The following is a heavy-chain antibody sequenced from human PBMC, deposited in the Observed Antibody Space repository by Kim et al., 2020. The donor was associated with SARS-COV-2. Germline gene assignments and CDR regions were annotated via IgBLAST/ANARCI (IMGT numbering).Heavy chain of an antibody. Sequence: SETLSLPCTVSGGSISSYYWSWIRQPPGKGLEWIGYIYYSGSTNYNPSLKSRVTISVDTSKNQFSLKLSSVTAADTAVYYCARSFYSDSSGYYGYYYYGMDVWGQGTTVTVSS. J-gene: IGHJ6*02. CDR3: ARSFYSDSSGYYGYYYYGMDV. CDR1: GGSISSYY. V-gene: IGHV4-59*01. CDR2: IYYSGST. D-gene: IGHD3-22*01.